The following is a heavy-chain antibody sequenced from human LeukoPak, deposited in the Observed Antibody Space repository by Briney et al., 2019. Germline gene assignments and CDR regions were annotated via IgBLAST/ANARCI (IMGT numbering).Heavy chain of an antibody. Sequence: KPSENLSLNCSVYGVTISSLYWSWMPHGQGLGLEWIGYIYYSGSTNYNPSLKSRVTISVDTSKNQFSLKLSSVTAADTAVYYCARAADSTHFDYWGQGTLVTVSS. CDR3: ARAADSTHFDY. V-gene: IGHV4-59*01. J-gene: IGHJ4*02. CDR2: IYYSGST. CDR1: GVTISSLY. D-gene: IGHD3-22*01.